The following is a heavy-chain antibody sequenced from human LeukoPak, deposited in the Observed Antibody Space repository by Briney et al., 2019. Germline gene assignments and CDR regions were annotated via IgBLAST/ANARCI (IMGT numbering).Heavy chain of an antibody. CDR3: ACGDGYYFPEY. CDR2: INPNSGAT. D-gene: IGHD5-24*01. J-gene: IGHJ4*02. V-gene: IGHV1-2*02. CDR1: GCTFTGYY. Sequence: ASVNVSCKAWGCTFTGYYIHGVRQAPGRGGEWVGWINPNSGATNYAQKFEGRVTMTRDTSISTPYMELSRLRSDDTAIYYWACGDGYYFPEYWGQGTLLTFSS.